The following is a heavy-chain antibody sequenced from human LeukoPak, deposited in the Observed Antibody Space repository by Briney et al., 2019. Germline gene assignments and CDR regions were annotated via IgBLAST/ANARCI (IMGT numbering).Heavy chain of an antibody. CDR1: GGSFSGYY. CDR3: ARVGTAAAGSYYFDY. J-gene: IGHJ4*02. V-gene: IGHV4-34*01. Sequence: SETLSLTCAVYGGSFSGYYWSWIRQPPGKGLEWIGEINHSGSTYYNPSLKSRVTISVDTSKNQFSLKLSSVTAADTAVYSCARVGTAAAGSYYFDYWGQGTLVTVSS. CDR2: INHSGST. D-gene: IGHD6-13*01.